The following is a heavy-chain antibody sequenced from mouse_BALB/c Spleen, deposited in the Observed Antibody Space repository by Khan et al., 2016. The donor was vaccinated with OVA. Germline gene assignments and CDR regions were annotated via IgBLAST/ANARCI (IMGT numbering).Heavy chain of an antibody. CDR2: INPSNGYT. CDR1: GYTFTSYT. CDR3: VEDGGYYRKDGWFAY. Sequence: QVQLKQSGAELARPGASVKMSCKASGYTFTSYTIHWIKQRPGQGLEWIGYINPSNGYTNYNQKFKDKATLTADKSSTTAYMQLSSLTSDDSAVYNCVEDGGYYRKDGWFAYWGQGTLVTVSA. D-gene: IGHD2-14*01. V-gene: IGHV1-4*01. J-gene: IGHJ3*01.